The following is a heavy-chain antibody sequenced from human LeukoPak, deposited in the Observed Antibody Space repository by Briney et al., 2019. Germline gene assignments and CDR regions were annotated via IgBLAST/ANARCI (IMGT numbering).Heavy chain of an antibody. CDR1: GFTFSSYE. CDR3: ARDEVGVTTEFDY. CDR2: ISPTGSTT. J-gene: IGHJ4*02. Sequence: GGSLRLSCAASGFTFSSYEMNWVRQAPGKGLEWVSYISPTGSTTYYADSVKGRFTISRDNAKNSLYLQMNSLRVEDTAVYYCARDEVGVTTEFDYWGQGTVVTVSS. D-gene: IGHD1-26*01. V-gene: IGHV3-48*03.